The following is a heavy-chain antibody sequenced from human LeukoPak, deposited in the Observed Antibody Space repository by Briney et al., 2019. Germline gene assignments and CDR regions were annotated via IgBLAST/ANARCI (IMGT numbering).Heavy chain of an antibody. Sequence: SETLSLTCAVYGGSFSGYYWSWIRQPPGKGLEWIGEINHSGSTNYNPSLKSRVTISVDMSKNQFSLKLSSVTAADTAVYYCARGSRYCSSTSCYTNWFDPWGQGTLVTVSS. CDR1: GGSFSGYY. J-gene: IGHJ5*02. D-gene: IGHD2-2*02. V-gene: IGHV4-34*01. CDR2: INHSGST. CDR3: ARGSRYCSSTSCYTNWFDP.